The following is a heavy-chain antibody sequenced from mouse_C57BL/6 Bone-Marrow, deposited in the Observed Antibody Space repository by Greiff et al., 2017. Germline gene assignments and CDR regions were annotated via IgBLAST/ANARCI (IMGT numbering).Heavy chain of an antibody. CDR2: ISSGSSTI. D-gene: IGHD1-1*01. CDR1: GFTFSDYG. J-gene: IGHJ1*03. V-gene: IGHV5-17*01. Sequence: DVKLVESGGGLVKPGGSLKLSCAASGFTFSDYGMYWFRQAPEKGLEWVANISSGSSTIYYADNVKGRFTISRDNAKNTLFLQMTSLRSEDTAMYYCARAGIRNWYFECWGTGTTVTVSS. CDR3: ARAGIRNWYFEC.